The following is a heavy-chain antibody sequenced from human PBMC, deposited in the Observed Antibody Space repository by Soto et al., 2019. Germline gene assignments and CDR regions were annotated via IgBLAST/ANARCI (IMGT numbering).Heavy chain of an antibody. J-gene: IGHJ6*02. Sequence: GSLRLSCAASGFTFSSYAMSWVRQAPGKGLEWVSAISGSGGSTYYADSVKGRFTISRDNSKNTLYLQMNSLRAEDTAVYYCAREDMDIVVVPAAMSYYYYYGMDVWGQGTTVTVSS. V-gene: IGHV3-23*01. CDR1: GFTFSSYA. CDR3: AREDMDIVVVPAAMSYYYYYGMDV. D-gene: IGHD2-2*03. CDR2: ISGSGGST.